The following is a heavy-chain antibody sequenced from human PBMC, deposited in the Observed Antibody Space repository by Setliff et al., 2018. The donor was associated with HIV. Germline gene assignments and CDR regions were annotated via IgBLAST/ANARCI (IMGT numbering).Heavy chain of an antibody. V-gene: IGHV4-59*11. CDR1: GGSISSHY. J-gene: IGHJ5*02. CDR2: IYYSGST. Sequence: PSETLSLTCTVSGGSISSHYWSWIRQPPGKGLEWIGSIYYSGSTNYNPSLKSRVTISVDTSKNQFSLKLSSVTAADTAVYYCARAHLTTAHNWFDPWGQGTLVTVS. D-gene: IGHD4-4*01. CDR3: ARAHLTTAHNWFDP.